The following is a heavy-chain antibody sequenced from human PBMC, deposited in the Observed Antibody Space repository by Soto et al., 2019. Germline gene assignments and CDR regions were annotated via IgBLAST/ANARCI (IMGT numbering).Heavy chain of an antibody. V-gene: IGHV3-30*18. D-gene: IGHD1-26*01. J-gene: IGHJ6*02. Sequence: PGGSLRLSCVVSGLTFSDYGFHWVRQAPGKGLDWVAAISYDGSFVYYADSVRGRFTISRDNSRNTLDLQMNTLRHEDTAVYYCAKERGRNRNFGMDVWGQGTSVTVSS. CDR2: ISYDGSFV. CDR3: AKERGRNRNFGMDV. CDR1: GLTFSDYG.